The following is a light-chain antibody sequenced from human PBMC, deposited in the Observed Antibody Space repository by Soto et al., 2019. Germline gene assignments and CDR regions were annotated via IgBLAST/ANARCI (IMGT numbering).Light chain of an antibody. V-gene: IGKV1-5*03. J-gene: IGKJ4*01. Sequence: DIQMTQSPSTLYASVGDRVTITCRASQSISSWLAWYQQKPGRAPNFLIYKASSLESGVPSRFSGSGSGTEFTLTISSLQPDDFATYYCQQYKSYPVTFGGGTKVEIK. CDR3: QQYKSYPVT. CDR1: QSISSW. CDR2: KAS.